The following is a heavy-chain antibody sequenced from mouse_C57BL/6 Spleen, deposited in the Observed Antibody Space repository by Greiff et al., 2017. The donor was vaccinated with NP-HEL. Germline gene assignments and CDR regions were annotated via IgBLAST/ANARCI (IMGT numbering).Heavy chain of an antibody. J-gene: IGHJ3*01. CDR3: ARDPYYYGSSYIFAY. V-gene: IGHV1-76*01. D-gene: IGHD1-1*01. CDR1: GYTFTDYY. Sequence: VQVVESGAELVRPGASVKLSCKASGYTFTDYYINWVKQRPGQGLEWIARIYPGSGNTYYNEKFKGKATLTAEKSSSTAYMQLSSLTSEDSAVYFCARDPYYYGSSYIFAYWGQGTLVTVSA. CDR2: IYPGSGNT.